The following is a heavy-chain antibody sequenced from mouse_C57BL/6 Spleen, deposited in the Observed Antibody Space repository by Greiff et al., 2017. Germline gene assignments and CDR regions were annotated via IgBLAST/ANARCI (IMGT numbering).Heavy chain of an antibody. CDR3: ARGKYYPHPVDY. V-gene: IGHV1-7*01. CDR2: INPSSGYT. CDR1: GYTFTSYW. Sequence: QVQLQQSGAELAKPGASVKLSCKASGYTFTSYWMHWVKQRPGQGLEWIGYINPSSGYTKYNQKFKDKATLTVDKSSSTAYMQLSSLTYEDSAFYYCARGKYYPHPVDYWGQGTSVTGSS. J-gene: IGHJ4*01. D-gene: IGHD1-1*01.